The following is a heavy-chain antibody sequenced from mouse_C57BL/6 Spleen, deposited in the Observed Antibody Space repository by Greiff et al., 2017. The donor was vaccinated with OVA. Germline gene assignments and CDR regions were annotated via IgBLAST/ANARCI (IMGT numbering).Heavy chain of an antibody. J-gene: IGHJ3*01. CDR2: IYPGDGDT. CDR1: GYAFSSYW. Sequence: VKVVESGAELVKPGASVKISCKASGYAFSSYWMNWVKQRPGKGLEWIGQIYPGDGDTNYNGKFKGKATLTADKSSSTAYMQLSSLTSEDSAVYFCASGGRLAAYWGQGTLVTVSA. V-gene: IGHV1-80*01. CDR3: ASGGRLAAY. D-gene: IGHD2-4*01.